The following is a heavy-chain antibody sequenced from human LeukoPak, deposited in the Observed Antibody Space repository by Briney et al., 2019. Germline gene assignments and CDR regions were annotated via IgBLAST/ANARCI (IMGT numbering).Heavy chain of an antibody. Sequence: GGSLRLSCAASGFTFSSYSMNWVRQAPGKGLEWVSYISSSSTIYYADSVKGRFTISRDNAKNSLYLQMNSLRAEDTAVYYCASPEGVDTAIYYYYYYGMDVWGQGTTVTVSS. CDR2: ISSSSTI. CDR1: GFTFSSYS. J-gene: IGHJ6*02. CDR3: ASPEGVDTAIYYYYYYGMDV. D-gene: IGHD5-18*01. V-gene: IGHV3-48*01.